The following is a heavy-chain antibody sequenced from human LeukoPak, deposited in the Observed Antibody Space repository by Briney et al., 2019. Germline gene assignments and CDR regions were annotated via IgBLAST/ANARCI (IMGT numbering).Heavy chain of an antibody. D-gene: IGHD1-20*01. Sequence: GASVKVSCKASGYTFTGYYTHWVRQAPGQGLEWMGWINPNSGGTNYAQKFQGRVTMTRDTSISTAYMELNRLRSDDTAVYYCARDPSNWSNKYYFDYWGQGTLVTVSS. V-gene: IGHV1-2*02. CDR2: INPNSGGT. J-gene: IGHJ4*02. CDR3: ARDPSNWSNKYYFDY. CDR1: GYTFTGYY.